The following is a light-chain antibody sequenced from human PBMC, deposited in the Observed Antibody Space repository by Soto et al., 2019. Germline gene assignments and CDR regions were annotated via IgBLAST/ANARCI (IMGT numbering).Light chain of an antibody. Sequence: QSVLTQPPSASGTPGQRVTISCSGSSSNIGSNYVYWYQQLPGTAPKLLIYDNNKRPSGIPDRFSGSKSGTSATLGITGLQTGDEADYYCGTWDSSLSAHVFGTGTKLTVL. CDR1: SSNIGSNY. CDR2: DNN. CDR3: GTWDSSLSAHV. V-gene: IGLV1-51*01. J-gene: IGLJ1*01.